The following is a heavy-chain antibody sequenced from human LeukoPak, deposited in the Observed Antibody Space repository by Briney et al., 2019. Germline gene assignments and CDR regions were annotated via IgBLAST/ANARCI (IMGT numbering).Heavy chain of an antibody. D-gene: IGHD2-2*01. CDR1: GYTFAAYY. CDR2: INPSSGGT. CDR3: ARVGSMGRAFDL. Sequence: ASVKVSCKASGYTFAAYYIHWVRQAPGQGPEWMGWINPSSGGTSFAQKFQDRVTMTRDTSTSTAYMELSRLRSDDTAVYYCARVGSMGRAFDLWGQGTMVTVSP. V-gene: IGHV1-2*02. J-gene: IGHJ3*01.